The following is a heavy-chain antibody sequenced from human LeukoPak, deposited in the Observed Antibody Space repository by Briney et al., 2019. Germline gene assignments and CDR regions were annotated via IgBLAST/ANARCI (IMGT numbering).Heavy chain of an antibody. Sequence: PSETLSITCAVNGGSFSGYSWGWIRKSPGKGLKWIADIIHSGSTNYNPSLKSRVTISLDTSRNQFSLKLTSVTAADTAVYYCARGQTELGTAYYYYMDVWGKGTTVTVSS. CDR2: IIHSGST. J-gene: IGHJ6*03. CDR1: GGSFSGYS. V-gene: IGHV4-34*01. D-gene: IGHD7-27*01. CDR3: ARGQTELGTAYYYYMDV.